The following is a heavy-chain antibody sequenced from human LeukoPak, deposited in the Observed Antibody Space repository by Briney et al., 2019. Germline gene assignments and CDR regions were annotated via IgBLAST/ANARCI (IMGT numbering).Heavy chain of an antibody. J-gene: IGHJ3*02. CDR3: ARTAYYYDSSGYDGAFDI. CDR2: ISSSGSTR. CDR1: GFTFSDYY. D-gene: IGHD3-22*01. Sequence: GGSLRLPCAASGFTFSDYYMSWIRQAPGKGLEWVSHISSSGSTRYYADSVKGRFTISRDNAKNSLYLQMNSLRAEDTAVYYCARTAYYYDSSGYDGAFDIWGQGTMVTVSS. V-gene: IGHV3-11*01.